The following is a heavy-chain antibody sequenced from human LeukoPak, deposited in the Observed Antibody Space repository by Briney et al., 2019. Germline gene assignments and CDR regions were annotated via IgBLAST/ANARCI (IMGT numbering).Heavy chain of an antibody. CDR2: ISDDGTNK. Sequence: PGRSLRLSCAASGFTFNTYGMNWVRQGPGKGLEWVAVISDDGTNKYYADSVKGRCTISRDNSKNALYLEMNSLRAEDTAVYYCAKGPNSSGGFYFDNWGQGTLVTVSS. CDR3: AKGPNSSGGFYFDN. V-gene: IGHV3-30*18. J-gene: IGHJ4*02. CDR1: GFTFNTYG. D-gene: IGHD3-10*01.